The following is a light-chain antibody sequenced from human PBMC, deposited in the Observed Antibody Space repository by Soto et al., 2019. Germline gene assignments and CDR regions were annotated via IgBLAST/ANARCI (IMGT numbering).Light chain of an antibody. V-gene: IGKV1-33*01. J-gene: IGKJ5*01. Sequence: DIVMTQSPSSLSASVGDRVTITCQARQDIKHYLNWYQQKPGKAPNLLIYDTSVLETGVPSRFSGSKSGTDFTFTISSLQPEDVATYYCQQYDNLPITFGQGTRLEIK. CDR3: QQYDNLPIT. CDR2: DTS. CDR1: QDIKHY.